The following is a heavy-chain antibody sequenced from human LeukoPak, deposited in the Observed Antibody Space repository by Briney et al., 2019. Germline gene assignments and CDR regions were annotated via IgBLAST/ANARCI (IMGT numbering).Heavy chain of an antibody. CDR1: GFSFSSYA. V-gene: IGHV3-23*01. Sequence: GGSLRLSCAASGFSFSSYAMNWVRQAPGKGLEWVSAISGSGDSTYYADSVKGRFTISRDNSKNTLYLQMNSLRAEDTAVYYCARAEYSYGARFDYWGQGTLVTVSS. D-gene: IGHD5-18*01. J-gene: IGHJ4*02. CDR3: ARAEYSYGARFDY. CDR2: ISGSGDST.